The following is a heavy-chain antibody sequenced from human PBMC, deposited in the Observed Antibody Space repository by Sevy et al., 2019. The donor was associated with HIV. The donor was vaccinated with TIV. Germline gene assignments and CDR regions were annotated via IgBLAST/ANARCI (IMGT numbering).Heavy chain of an antibody. Sequence: GGSLRLSCAASGFTFSGYWMSWVRQAPGKGLEWVANINQDGGDKYYVDSVKGRFTISRDNTKNSLFLQMNSMRAEDTALYYCAGYNNLGYWGQGTLVTVSS. J-gene: IGHJ4*02. D-gene: IGHD1-1*01. V-gene: IGHV3-7*02. CDR1: GFTFSGYW. CDR3: AGYNNLGY. CDR2: INQDGGDK.